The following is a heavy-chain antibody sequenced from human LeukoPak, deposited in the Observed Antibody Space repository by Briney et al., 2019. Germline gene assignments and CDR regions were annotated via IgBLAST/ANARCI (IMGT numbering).Heavy chain of an antibody. V-gene: IGHV1-8*01. J-gene: IGHJ4*02. D-gene: IGHD2-2*01. CDR3: ARAIRNQLLSDH. Sequence: ASVKVSCKASGYTFSTYDVIWVRQATGQGLEWMGWMDPNSGNTGYALKFRGRVTMTGDTSISTAYMELSSLISEDTAVYYCARAIRNQLLSDHWGPGTLVTVSS. CDR1: GYTFSTYD. CDR2: MDPNSGNT.